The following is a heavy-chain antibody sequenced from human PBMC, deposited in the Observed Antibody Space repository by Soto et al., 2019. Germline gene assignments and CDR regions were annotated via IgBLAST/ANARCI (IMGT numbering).Heavy chain of an antibody. D-gene: IGHD6-6*01. CDR3: APYSSSEGYDY. J-gene: IGHJ4*02. CDR1: GGSISSSSYY. Sequence: PSETLSLTCTVSGGSISSSSYYWGWIRQPPGKGLEWIGSIYYSGSTYYNPSLKSRVTISVDTSKNQFSLKLSSVTAADTAVYYCAPYSSSEGYDYWGQGTLVTVSS. CDR2: IYYSGST. V-gene: IGHV4-39*01.